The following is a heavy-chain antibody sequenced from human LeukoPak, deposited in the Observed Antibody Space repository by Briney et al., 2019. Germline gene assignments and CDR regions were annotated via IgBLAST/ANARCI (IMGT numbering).Heavy chain of an antibody. Sequence: SETLSLTCTVSGGSISSYYWSWIRQPPGKGLEWIGYIYYSGSTNYNPSLKSRVTISVDTSKNPFSLKLSSVTAADTAVYYCARDGRDGYNRFDYWGQGTLVTVSS. J-gene: IGHJ4*02. V-gene: IGHV4-59*01. CDR2: IYYSGST. CDR1: GGSISSYY. CDR3: ARDGRDGYNRFDY. D-gene: IGHD5-24*01.